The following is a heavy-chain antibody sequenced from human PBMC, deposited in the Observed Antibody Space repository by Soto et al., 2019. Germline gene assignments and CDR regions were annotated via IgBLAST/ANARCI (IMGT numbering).Heavy chain of an antibody. V-gene: IGHV3-23*01. D-gene: IGHD6-19*01. CDR2: ISGSGGST. J-gene: IGHJ5*02. CDR1: GFTFSSYA. CDR3: AKDLGVRSSGRYRWFDP. Sequence: PGGSLRLSCAASGFTFSSYAMSWVRQAPGKGLEWVSAISGSGGSTYYADSVKGRFTISRDNSKNTLYLQMNSLRAEDTAVYYCAKDLGVRSSGRYRWFDPWGQGTLVTVSS.